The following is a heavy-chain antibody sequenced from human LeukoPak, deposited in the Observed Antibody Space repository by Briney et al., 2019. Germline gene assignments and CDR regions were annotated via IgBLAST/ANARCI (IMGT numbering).Heavy chain of an antibody. D-gene: IGHD4-11*01. CDR1: GFTFNSYS. V-gene: IGHV3-48*04. CDR2: ISSNSRTI. J-gene: IGHJ4*02. CDR3: ARMPLEIVTNFLDS. Sequence: PGGSLRLSCAASGFTFNSYSMNWVRQAPGKGLEWVSYISSNSRTIHHADSVKGRFTISRDNAKNSLYLQMNTLRAEDTALYYCARMPLEIVTNFLDSWGQGTLVTVSS.